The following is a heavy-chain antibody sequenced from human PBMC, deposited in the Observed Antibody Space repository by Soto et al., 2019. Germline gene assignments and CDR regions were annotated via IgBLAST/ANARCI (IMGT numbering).Heavy chain of an antibody. D-gene: IGHD2-2*01. V-gene: IGHV3-33*01. Sequence: GGFLRLSCAASGFTFSSYGMHWVRQAPGKGLEWVAVIWYDGSNKYYADSVKGRFTISRDNSKNTLYLQMNSLRAEDTAVYYCARGYSALKDIVVVPAATGGGDYYYGMDVWGQGTTVTVSS. CDR3: ARGYSALKDIVVVPAATGGGDYYYGMDV. CDR2: IWYDGSNK. J-gene: IGHJ6*02. CDR1: GFTFSSYG.